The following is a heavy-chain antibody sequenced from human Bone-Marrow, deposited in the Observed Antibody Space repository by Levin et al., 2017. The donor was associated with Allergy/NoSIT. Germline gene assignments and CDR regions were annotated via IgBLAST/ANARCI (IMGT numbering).Heavy chain of an antibody. J-gene: IGHJ4*02. D-gene: IGHD5-18*01. Sequence: GGSLRLSCAASGFTFSSYAMSWVRQAPGKGLEWVSAVSGSGGSTYYADSVKGRFTISRDNSKNTLYLQMNRLRAEDTAVYYCAKASEQGCSYGFPTFDYWGQGTLVTVSS. CDR2: VSGSGGST. CDR1: GFTFSSYA. V-gene: IGHV3-23*01. CDR3: AKASEQGCSYGFPTFDY.